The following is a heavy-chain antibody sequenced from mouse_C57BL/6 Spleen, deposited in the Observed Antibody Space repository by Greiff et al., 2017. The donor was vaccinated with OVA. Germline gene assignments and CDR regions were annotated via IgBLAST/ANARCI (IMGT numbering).Heavy chain of an antibody. J-gene: IGHJ2*01. Sequence: QVQLKQPGAELVMPGASVKLSCKASGYTFTSYWMHWVKQRPGQGLEWIGEIDPSDSYTNYNQKFKGKSPLTVDKSSSTAYMQLSSLTSEDSAVYYCARPSTGRFDDWGQGTTLTGSS. V-gene: IGHV1-69*01. CDR3: ARPSTGRFDD. CDR1: GYTFTSYW. D-gene: IGHD4-1*02. CDR2: IDPSDSYT.